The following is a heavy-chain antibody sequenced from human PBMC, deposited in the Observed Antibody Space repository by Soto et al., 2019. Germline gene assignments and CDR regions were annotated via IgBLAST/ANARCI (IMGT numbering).Heavy chain of an antibody. CDR2: IYYSGST. CDR1: GGSISSGCYH. Sequence: SETLSLTCTVSGGSISSGCYHWSWIRQHPGKGLEWIGYIYYSGSTYYNPSLKSRVTISVDTSKNQFSLKLSSVTAADTAVYCCPRGKKWFDPLGEPTLVTV. J-gene: IGHJ5*02. CDR3: PRGKKWFDP. V-gene: IGHV4-31*03.